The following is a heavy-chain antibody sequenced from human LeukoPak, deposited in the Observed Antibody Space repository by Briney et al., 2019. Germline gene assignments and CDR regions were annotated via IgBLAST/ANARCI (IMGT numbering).Heavy chain of an antibody. Sequence: PGGSLRLSCAASGFTFSNYHMNWVRQAPGKGLEWVSYISRSASTIYYADSVKGRFTISRDNAQNSLYLQMNSLTAEDTAVYYCARDLVVVPVSPYYFDYWGQGTLVTVSS. D-gene: IGHD2-15*01. CDR3: ARDLVVVPVSPYYFDY. J-gene: IGHJ4*02. CDR2: ISRSASTI. CDR1: GFTFSNYH. V-gene: IGHV3-48*01.